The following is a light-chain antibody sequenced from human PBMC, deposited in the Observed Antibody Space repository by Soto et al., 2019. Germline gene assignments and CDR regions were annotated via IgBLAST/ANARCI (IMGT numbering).Light chain of an antibody. V-gene: IGKV3-11*01. J-gene: IGKJ2*01. CDR3: QQRNSWPYT. CDR2: DAS. CDR1: QSVSSY. Sequence: EIVLTQSPATLSLSPGERATLSCRASQSVSSYLAWYQQKPGKAPRLLIYDASNRATGIPARFSGSGSGTDFTLTISSLEPEDFAVYYCQQRNSWPYTFGQGTKLEIK.